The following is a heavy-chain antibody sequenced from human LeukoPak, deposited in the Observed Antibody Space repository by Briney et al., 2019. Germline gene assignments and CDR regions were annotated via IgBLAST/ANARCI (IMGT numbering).Heavy chain of an antibody. CDR2: INPHSGGT. Sequence: ASVKVSCKASGYTFTGYYMHWVRQAPGQGLEWMGRINPHSGGTNYAQKFQGRVTMTRDTSISTAYMELSRLRSDDTAVYYCATIGSGSYLAFDYWGQGTLVTVSS. CDR3: ATIGSGSYLAFDY. D-gene: IGHD3-10*01. V-gene: IGHV1-2*06. CDR1: GYTFTGYY. J-gene: IGHJ4*02.